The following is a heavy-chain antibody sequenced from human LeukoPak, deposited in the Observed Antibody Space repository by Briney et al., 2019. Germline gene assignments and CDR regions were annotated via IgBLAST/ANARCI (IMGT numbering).Heavy chain of an antibody. D-gene: IGHD3-9*01. CDR1: GFTFSSYA. V-gene: IGHV3-30-3*01. J-gene: IGHJ4*02. CDR2: ISYDGSNK. Sequence: GGSLRLSCAASGFTFSSYAMHWVRQAPGKGLEWVAVISYDGSNKYYADSVKGRFTISRDNSKNTLYLQMNSLRAEDTAVYYCARDSNPPYYDIMIDYWGQGTLVTASS. CDR3: ARDSNPPYYDIMIDY.